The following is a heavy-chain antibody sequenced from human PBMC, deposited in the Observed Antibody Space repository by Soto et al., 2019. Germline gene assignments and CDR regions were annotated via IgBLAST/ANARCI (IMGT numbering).Heavy chain of an antibody. V-gene: IGHV1-24*01. CDR1: GYTLTELS. J-gene: IGHJ6*02. CDR2: FDPEDGET. Sequence: ASVKVSCKVSGYTLTELSMHWVRQAPGKGLEWMGGFDPEDGETIYAQKFQGRVTMTEDTSTDTAYMELSSLRSEDTAVYYCATGPPVVPAAIGSTYYYYGMDVWGQGTTVTVSS. D-gene: IGHD2-2*01. CDR3: ATGPPVVPAAIGSTYYYYGMDV.